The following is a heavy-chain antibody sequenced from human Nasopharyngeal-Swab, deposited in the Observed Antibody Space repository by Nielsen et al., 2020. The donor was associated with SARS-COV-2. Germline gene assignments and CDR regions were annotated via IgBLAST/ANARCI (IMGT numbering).Heavy chain of an antibody. J-gene: IGHJ4*02. V-gene: IGHV3-73*01. CDR1: GSIFSASA. CDR3: TTDFYFDY. CDR2: IGDKDHNYAT. Sequence: GESLMISCAASGSIFSASAIHWVRQASGKGLEWVGRIGDKDHNYATTYGASVQGRFTISRDDSKNTAFLQMDSLKTEDTALYYCTTDFYFDYWGQGTLVTVSS.